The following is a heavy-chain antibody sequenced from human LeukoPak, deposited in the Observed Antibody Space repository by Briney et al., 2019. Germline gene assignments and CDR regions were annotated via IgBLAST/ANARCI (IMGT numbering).Heavy chain of an antibody. CDR1: GGTFSSYA. CDR3: AYTSPSNWFDP. Sequence: ASVKVSCKASGGTFSSYAISWVRQAPGQGLEWVGRIIPIFGTANYAQKFQGRVTITTDESTSTAYMELSSLRSEDTAVYYCAYTSPSNWFDPWGQGTLVTVSS. V-gene: IGHV1-69*05. J-gene: IGHJ5*02. D-gene: IGHD2-2*02. CDR2: IIPIFGTA.